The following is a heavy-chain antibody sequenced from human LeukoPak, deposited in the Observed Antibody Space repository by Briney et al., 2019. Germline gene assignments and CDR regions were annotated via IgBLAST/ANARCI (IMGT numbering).Heavy chain of an antibody. CDR3: ARGSVLGTSSWFDP. D-gene: IGHD6-19*01. V-gene: IGHV1-2*02. Sequence: GASVDVSCKASGYSFSGFFIHWVRQAPGQGLEWMGWISPNRGDTNYAQKFKGRVTMTTDTSLNTIYMELSSLRLDDTAVYFCARGSVLGTSSWFDPWGQGTLVTVSS. CDR1: GYSFSGFF. J-gene: IGHJ5*02. CDR2: ISPNRGDT.